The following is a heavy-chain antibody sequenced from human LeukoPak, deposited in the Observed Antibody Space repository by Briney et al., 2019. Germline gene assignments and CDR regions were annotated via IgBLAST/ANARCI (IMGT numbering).Heavy chain of an antibody. CDR2: IYYSGST. J-gene: IGHJ4*02. V-gene: IGHV4-59*01. CDR1: GGSFSGYY. D-gene: IGHD3-10*01. Sequence: SEPLSLTCAVYGGSFSGYYWSWIRQPPGKGLEWIGYIYYSGSTNYNPSLKSRVTISVDTSKNQFSLKLSSVTAADTAVYYCARGDYYGSEFDYWGQGTLVTVSS. CDR3: ARGDYYGSEFDY.